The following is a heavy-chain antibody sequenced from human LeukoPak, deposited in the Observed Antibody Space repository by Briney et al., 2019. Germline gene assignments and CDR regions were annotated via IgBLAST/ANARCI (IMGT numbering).Heavy chain of an antibody. Sequence: PSETLSLTCTVSGGSISTYYWSWIRQPPGKGLEWIGDFSYSGSTNYNPSLKSRVTISVNTSKNQISLKLTSVTAADTAVYYCARVASVGSYYEYFQHWGQGTLVTVSS. D-gene: IGHD3-10*01. CDR1: GGSISTYY. V-gene: IGHV4-59*13. CDR2: FSYSGST. J-gene: IGHJ1*01. CDR3: ARVASVGSYYEYFQH.